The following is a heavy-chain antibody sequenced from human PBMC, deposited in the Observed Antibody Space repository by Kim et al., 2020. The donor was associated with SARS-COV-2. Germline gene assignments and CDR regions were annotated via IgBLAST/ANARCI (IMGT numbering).Heavy chain of an antibody. CDR3: ARGLAKGSHDAFDM. J-gene: IGHJ3*02. Sequence: GGSLRLSCAASGFTFGSYSMSWLRQAPGEGLEWVSSIDRSSSYIYYADSVKGRFTISRDNAKNSLYLQMNSLTAEDTAVYYCARGLAKGSHDAFDMWGQGTMVTVSS. V-gene: IGHV3-21*01. D-gene: IGHD3-3*02. CDR2: IDRSSSYI. CDR1: GFTFGSYS.